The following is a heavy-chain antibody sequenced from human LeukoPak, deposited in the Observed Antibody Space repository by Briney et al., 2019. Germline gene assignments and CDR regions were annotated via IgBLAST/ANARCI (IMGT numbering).Heavy chain of an antibody. CDR3: ARVLVVEGAFDI. D-gene: IGHD2-21*01. Sequence: PSQTLSLTCTVSGGSISSGGYYWSWFRQHPGKGLEWIGYIYYSGSTYYNPSLKSRVTISVDTSKNQFSLKLSSVTAADTAVYYCARVLVVEGAFDIWGQGTMVTVSS. CDR1: GGSISSGGYY. J-gene: IGHJ3*02. V-gene: IGHV4-31*03. CDR2: IYYSGST.